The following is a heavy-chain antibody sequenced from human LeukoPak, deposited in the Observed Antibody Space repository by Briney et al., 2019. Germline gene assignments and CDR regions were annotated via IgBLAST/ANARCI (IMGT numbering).Heavy chain of an antibody. CDR2: ISTSGTTM. J-gene: IGHJ4*02. Sequence: GGSLRLSCVASGFTFSNYEMNWVRQAPGKGLEWVSYISTSGTTMYYADSVKGRFTISRDNARNSLSLQMNSLRAEDTAVYYCARSRGDYWGQGTLVTVSS. D-gene: IGHD3-16*01. CDR1: GFTFSNYE. CDR3: ARSRGDY. V-gene: IGHV3-48*03.